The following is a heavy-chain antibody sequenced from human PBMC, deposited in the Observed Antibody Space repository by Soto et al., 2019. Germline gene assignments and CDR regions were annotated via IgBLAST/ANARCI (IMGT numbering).Heavy chain of an antibody. J-gene: IGHJ5*02. CDR2: INHSGST. V-gene: IGHV4-34*01. CDR1: GGSFSGYY. D-gene: IGHD3-16*02. CDR3: ARMSLLNDYVWGSYRFGPNWFDP. Sequence: NPSETLSLTCAVYGGSFSGYYWSWIRQPPGKGLEWIGEINHSGSTNYNPSLKSRVTISVDTSKNQFSLKLSSVTAADTAVYYCARMSLLNDYVWGSYRFGPNWFDPWGQGTLVTVSS.